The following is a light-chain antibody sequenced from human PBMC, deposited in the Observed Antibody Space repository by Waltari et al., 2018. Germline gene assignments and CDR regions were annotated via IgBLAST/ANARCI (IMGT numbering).Light chain of an antibody. J-gene: IGLJ3*02. V-gene: IGLV1-40*01. Sequence: QSVPTQPPSVSGAPGQRVTISCPGSGPNIREGYDVHWYQQLPRAAPKLLIYGTSSRPLGVPDRFFGSTSGTSASLAITGLQAEDEAVYYCQSYDTSLSVVFGGGTKLTVL. CDR2: GTS. CDR1: GPNIREGYD. CDR3: QSYDTSLSVV.